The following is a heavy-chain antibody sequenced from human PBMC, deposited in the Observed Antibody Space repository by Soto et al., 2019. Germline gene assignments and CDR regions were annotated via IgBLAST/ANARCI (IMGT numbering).Heavy chain of an antibody. D-gene: IGHD6-19*01. Sequence: PSETLSLTCTVSGGSISSSSYYWGWIRQPPGKGLEWIGSIYYSGSTYCNPSLKSRVTISVDTSKNQFSLKLSSVTAADTAVYYCARVYSSGWFGGNWFDPWGQGTLVTVSS. CDR1: GGSISSSSYY. CDR2: IYYSGST. V-gene: IGHV4-39*01. CDR3: ARVYSSGWFGGNWFDP. J-gene: IGHJ5*02.